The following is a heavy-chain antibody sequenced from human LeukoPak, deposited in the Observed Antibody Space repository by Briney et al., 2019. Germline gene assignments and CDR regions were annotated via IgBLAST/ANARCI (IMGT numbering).Heavy chain of an antibody. CDR1: GGSISSGGYY. CDR2: IYHSGST. Sequence: SETLSLTCTVSGGSISSGGYYWSWIRQPPGKGLEWIGYIYHSGSTYYNPSLKSRVPISVDRSKNQFSLKLSSVTAADTAVYYCARATYYYDSSGSPFDYWGQGTLVTVSS. D-gene: IGHD3-22*01. J-gene: IGHJ4*02. V-gene: IGHV4-30-2*01. CDR3: ARATYYYDSSGSPFDY.